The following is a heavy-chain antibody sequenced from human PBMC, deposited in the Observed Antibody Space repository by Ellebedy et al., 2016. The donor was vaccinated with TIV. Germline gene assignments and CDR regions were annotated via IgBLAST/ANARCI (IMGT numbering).Heavy chain of an antibody. CDR3: ARDQQWLGYYYGMDV. CDR1: GDSVSSNSAG. J-gene: IGHJ6*02. D-gene: IGHD6-19*01. CDR2: RYYRSKWYN. Sequence: QTLSLTCAISGDSVSSNSAGCNCIRQSPSRGIEWLGRRYYRSKWYNDYAVSVKSRITITPDTSKNQFTLQLNSVTPEDTAVYYCARDQQWLGYYYGMDVWGQGTTVTVSS. V-gene: IGHV6-1*01.